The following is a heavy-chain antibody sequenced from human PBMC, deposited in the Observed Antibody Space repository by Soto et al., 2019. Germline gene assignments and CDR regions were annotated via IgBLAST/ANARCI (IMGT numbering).Heavy chain of an antibody. CDR2: ISYDGSNK. CDR3: AKDQDSYGDYVYYGMDV. D-gene: IGHD4-17*01. Sequence: QVQLVESGGGVVQPGRSLRLSCAASGFTFSSYGMHWVRQAPGKGLEWVAVISYDGSNKYYADSVKGRFTISRDNSKNTLYLQMNSLRAEDTAVYYCAKDQDSYGDYVYYGMDVWGQGTTVTVSS. J-gene: IGHJ6*02. CDR1: GFTFSSYG. V-gene: IGHV3-30*18.